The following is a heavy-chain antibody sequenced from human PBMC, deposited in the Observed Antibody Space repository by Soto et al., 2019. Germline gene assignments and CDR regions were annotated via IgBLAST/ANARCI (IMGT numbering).Heavy chain of an antibody. V-gene: IGHV3-64*01. J-gene: IGHJ6*03. D-gene: IGHD6-6*01. Sequence: EVQLAESGGGLAQPGGSLRLSCAASGFTLSGYAMDWVRQAPGKGLEYVSGISSNGVGTYYANSVQGTFTISRDNSKNTVYLQMGSLRPEDMAVYYCARRARPDFYYMDGWGKGTTVTVSS. CDR3: ARRARPDFYYMDG. CDR1: GFTLSGYA. CDR2: ISSNGVGT.